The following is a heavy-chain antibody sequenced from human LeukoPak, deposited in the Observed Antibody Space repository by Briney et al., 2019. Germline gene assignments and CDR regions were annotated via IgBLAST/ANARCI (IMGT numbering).Heavy chain of an antibody. CDR1: GFTVSSNY. J-gene: IGHJ4*02. Sequence: GGSLRLPCAASGFTVSSNYMSWVRQAPGKGLEWVSVIYRGGTTYYADSAKGRFSISRDNSKNTLYLQMNSLRAEDTAVYYCARSSEVFGMFILLDYWGQGTLVTVSA. D-gene: IGHD3-3*01. CDR2: IYRGGTT. V-gene: IGHV3-66*01. CDR3: ARSSEVFGMFILLDY.